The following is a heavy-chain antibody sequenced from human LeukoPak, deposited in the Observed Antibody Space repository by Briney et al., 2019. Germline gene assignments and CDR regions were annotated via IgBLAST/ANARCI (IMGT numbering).Heavy chain of an antibody. J-gene: IGHJ5*02. D-gene: IGHD3-3*01. CDR1: GYNFPSYG. V-gene: IGHV1-18*01. CDR3: ARVTIGDWFDP. Sequence: ASVKVSCKASGYNFPSYGLSWVRQAPGQGLEWMGWISAYNGNTNYAQKLQGRVTMTTDTSTSTAYMELRSLRSDDTAVYYCARVTIGDWFDPWGQGTLVTVSS. CDR2: ISAYNGNT.